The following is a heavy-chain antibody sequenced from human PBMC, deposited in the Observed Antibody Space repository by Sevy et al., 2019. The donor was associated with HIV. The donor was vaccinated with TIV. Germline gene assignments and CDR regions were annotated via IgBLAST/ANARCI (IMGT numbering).Heavy chain of an antibody. D-gene: IGHD3-16*01. J-gene: IGHJ4*02. Sequence: GGSLRLSFEASGFSFRNYAMNWVRQAPGKGLGWVSGTRGRGGRKNYAAPVKGRFTISRDNSKNPLYLQMTSLRAEDTAVYSCAKDGESYVWGSHYDYWGQGTLVTVSS. V-gene: IGHV3-23*01. CDR1: GFSFRNYA. CDR2: TRGRGGRK. CDR3: AKDGESYVWGSHYDY.